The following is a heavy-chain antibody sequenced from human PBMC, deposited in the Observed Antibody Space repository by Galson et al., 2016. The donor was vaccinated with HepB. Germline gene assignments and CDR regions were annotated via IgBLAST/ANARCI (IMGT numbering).Heavy chain of an antibody. D-gene: IGHD3-10*01. Sequence: SLRLSCAASGFRFDDYTMHWARQAPGKGLEWVSLISWDGLSPHYADSVKGRFTISRDNRKNLLYLQMNSLRTEDTALYYCGKDWGSLWESSGKGMDVWGQGTTVTVSS. CDR1: GFRFDDYT. CDR3: GKDWGSLWESSGKGMDV. CDR2: ISWDGLSP. V-gene: IGHV3-43*01. J-gene: IGHJ6*02.